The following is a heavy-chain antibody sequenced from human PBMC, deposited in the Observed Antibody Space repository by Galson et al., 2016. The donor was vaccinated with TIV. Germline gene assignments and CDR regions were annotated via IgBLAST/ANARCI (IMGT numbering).Heavy chain of an antibody. Sequence: ETLSLTCAVSDYSISSGFYWGWIRQPPGKGLEWVGSIWHNGGPYYNPALKRRVTISLDTSKNQFSLKLISLTAADTAFYYCARHRGMGAARPNRYWHFDLWGRGTLVTVSS. V-gene: IGHV4-38-2*01. CDR1: DYSISSGFY. CDR3: ARHRGMGAARPNRYWHFDL. J-gene: IGHJ2*01. CDR2: IWHNGGP. D-gene: IGHD6-6*01.